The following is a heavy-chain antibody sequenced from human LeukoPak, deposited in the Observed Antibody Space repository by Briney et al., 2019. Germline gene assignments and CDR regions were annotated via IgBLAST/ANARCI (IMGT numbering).Heavy chain of an antibody. J-gene: IGHJ6*04. V-gene: IGHV1-2*02. CDR2: INPNSGGT. CDR1: GYTFTGYY. D-gene: IGHD5-12*01. CDR3: ASGYSGYEYEPPTWYQMDV. Sequence: ASVKVSCKASGYTFTGYYMHWVRQAPGQGLEWMGWINPNSGGTNYAQKFQGRVTMTRDTSISTAYMELSRLRSDDTAVYYCASGYSGYEYEPPTWYQMDVWGKGTTVTVSS.